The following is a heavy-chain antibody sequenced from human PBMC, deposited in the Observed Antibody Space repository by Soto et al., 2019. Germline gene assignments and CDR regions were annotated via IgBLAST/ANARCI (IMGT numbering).Heavy chain of an antibody. CDR1: GTSFSGYY. Sequence: PSETLSLTCSVYGTSFSGYYWSWIRQSPGKGLEWIGEIHHSGSTHYNPSLKSRLTFSIDESQSQFYMMLTSVTAADTALYFCARGHSTSGYDSWGQGSPVTVSS. CDR3: ARGHSTSGYDS. CDR2: IHHSGST. V-gene: IGHV4-34*01. J-gene: IGHJ4*02. D-gene: IGHD6-6*01.